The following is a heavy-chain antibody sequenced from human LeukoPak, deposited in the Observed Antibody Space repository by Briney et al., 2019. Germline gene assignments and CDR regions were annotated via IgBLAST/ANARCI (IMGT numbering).Heavy chain of an antibody. CDR2: IYYSGST. V-gene: IGHV4-59*01. D-gene: IGHD1-26*01. CDR1: RRSISSYY. CDR3: ARMGATTGLAWFDP. Sequence: PSETLSLTCTSYRRSISSYYWSWIRQPPGKGLEWVGYIYYSGSTNYNPSLKSRVTISVDTSKNQFSLKLSSVTAADTAVYYCARMGATTGLAWFDPWGQGTLVTVS. J-gene: IGHJ5*02.